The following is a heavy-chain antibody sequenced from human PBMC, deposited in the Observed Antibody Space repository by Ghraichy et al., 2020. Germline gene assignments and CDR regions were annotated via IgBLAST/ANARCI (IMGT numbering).Heavy chain of an antibody. V-gene: IGHV3-74*01. CDR1: GFTFSRYS. Sequence: LSLPCAASGFTFSRYSMHWVRQVPGKGLVWVSRIKNDGSSTGYADSVKGRFTISRDDAKNTLSLQMNSLRAEDTAVYYCARGYYYGMDVWGQGTTVTVSS. CDR2: IKNDGSST. J-gene: IGHJ6*02. CDR3: ARGYYYGMDV.